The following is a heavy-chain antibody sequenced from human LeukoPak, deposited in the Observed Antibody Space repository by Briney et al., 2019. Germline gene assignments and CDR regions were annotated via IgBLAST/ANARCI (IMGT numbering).Heavy chain of an antibody. V-gene: IGHV4-39*07. CDR2: IYYSGST. J-gene: IGHJ5*02. D-gene: IGHD3-10*01. CDR1: GGSISSSSYY. Sequence: SETLSLTCTVSGGSISSSSYYWGWIRQPPGKGLEWIGSIYYSGSTYYNPSLKSRVTISVDTSKNQFSLKLSSVTAADTAVYYCAGAVRGVIIGWFDPWGQGTLVTVSS. CDR3: AGAVRGVIIGWFDP.